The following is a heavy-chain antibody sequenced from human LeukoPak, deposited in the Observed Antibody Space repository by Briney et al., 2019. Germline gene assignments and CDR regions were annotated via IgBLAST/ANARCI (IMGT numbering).Heavy chain of an antibody. CDR3: ARVRFSYISELNWSDP. CDR2: ISAYNGDT. V-gene: IGHV1-18*04. CDR1: GYTFTSYT. Sequence: SVKVSCKASGYTFTSYTISWVRRAPGQGLEWMGWISAYNGDTNYAQKFQGRVTMTTDTSTTTAYMELRSLTSDDTAVYYCARVRFSYISELNWSDPWGQGTLVTVSS. J-gene: IGHJ5*02. D-gene: IGHD1-26*01.